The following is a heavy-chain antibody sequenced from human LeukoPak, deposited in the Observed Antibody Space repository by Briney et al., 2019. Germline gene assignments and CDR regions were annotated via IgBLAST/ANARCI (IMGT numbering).Heavy chain of an antibody. V-gene: IGHV4-34*01. J-gene: IGHJ4*02. CDR2: INHSGST. CDR1: GGSFSGYY. Sequence: ETLSLTCAVYGGSFSGYYWSWIRQPPGKGLEWIGEINHSGSTSYNPSLKSRVTISVDTSKNQFSLKLSSVTAADTAVYYCARGSITIFGVVSFDYWGQGTLVTVSS. D-gene: IGHD3-3*01. CDR3: ARGSITIFGVVSFDY.